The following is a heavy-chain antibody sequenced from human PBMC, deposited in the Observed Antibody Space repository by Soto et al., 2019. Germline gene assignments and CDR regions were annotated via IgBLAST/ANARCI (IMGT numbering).Heavy chain of an antibody. D-gene: IGHD1-26*01. CDR1: GGSIISYY. CDR3: ARVSGSYYYGMDV. V-gene: IGHV4-59*12. Sequence: PSETLSLTCTVSGGSIISYYWSWIRQPPGRGLEWIGYIYYGGSTNYNPSLNSRVTISVDTSKNQFSLQLTSVTAADTAVYYCARVSGSYYYGMDVWGQGITVTVSS. CDR2: IYYGGST. J-gene: IGHJ6*02.